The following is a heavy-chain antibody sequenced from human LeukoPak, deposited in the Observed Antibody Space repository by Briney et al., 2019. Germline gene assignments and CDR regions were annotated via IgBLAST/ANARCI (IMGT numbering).Heavy chain of an antibody. CDR1: GGSFSGYY. D-gene: IGHD6-13*01. J-gene: IGHJ4*02. CDR3: ARGPHIAAAGTGRFWNY. Sequence: SETLSLTCAVYGGSFSGYYWSWIRQPPGKGLXXXXXXNHSGSTNYNPSLKSRVTISVDTSKNQFSLKLSSVTAADTAVYYCARGPHIAAAGTGRFWNYWGQGTLVTVSS. V-gene: IGHV4-34*01. CDR2: XNHSGST.